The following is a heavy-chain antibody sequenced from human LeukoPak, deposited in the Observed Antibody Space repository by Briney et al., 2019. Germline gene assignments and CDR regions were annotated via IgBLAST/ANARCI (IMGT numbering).Heavy chain of an antibody. D-gene: IGHD3-10*02. Sequence: SETLSLTCTVSGGSIGSTRYYWGWIRQPPGKGLEWIGSISYSGSTHYNPSLQSRFTISVDTSKNQFSLKVTSVTASDTAVYYCARGLNYVVYWGQGTLVTVSS. CDR3: ARGLNYVVY. CDR1: GGSIGSTRYY. J-gene: IGHJ4*02. CDR2: ISYSGST. V-gene: IGHV4-39*01.